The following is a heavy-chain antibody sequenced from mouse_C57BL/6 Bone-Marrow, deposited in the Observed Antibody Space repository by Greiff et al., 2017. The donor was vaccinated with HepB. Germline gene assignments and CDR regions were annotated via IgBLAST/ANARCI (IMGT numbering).Heavy chain of an antibody. CDR3: VRQRGVYYYDREYFDV. J-gene: IGHJ1*03. V-gene: IGHV10-1*01. D-gene: IGHD1-1*01. CDR2: IRSKSNNYAT. CDR1: GFSFNTYA. Sequence: EVNVVESGGGLVQPKGSLKLSCAASGFSFNTYAMNWVRQAPGKGMEWVARIRSKSNNYATYYADSVKDRFTISRDDSESMLYLQMNNLKTEDTAMYYCVRQRGVYYYDREYFDVWGTGTTVTVSS.